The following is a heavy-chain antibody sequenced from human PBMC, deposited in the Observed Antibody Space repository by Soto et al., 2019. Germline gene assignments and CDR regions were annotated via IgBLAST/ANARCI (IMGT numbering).Heavy chain of an antibody. D-gene: IGHD2-2*01. CDR3: ARDSGVVPAAIGRYYYYYMDV. CDR2: ISAYNGNT. CDR1: GYTFTSYG. Sequence: ASVKVSCKASGYTFTSYGISWVRQAPGQGLEWMGWISAYNGNTNYAQKLQGRVTMTTDTSTSTAYMELRSLRSDDTAVYYCARDSGVVPAAIGRYYYYYMDVWGKGTTVTVSS. V-gene: IGHV1-18*01. J-gene: IGHJ6*03.